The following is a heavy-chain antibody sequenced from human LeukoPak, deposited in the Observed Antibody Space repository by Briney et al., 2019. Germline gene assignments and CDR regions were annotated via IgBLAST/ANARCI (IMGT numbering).Heavy chain of an antibody. D-gene: IGHD1-7*01. CDR1: GYTFTSYD. CDR3: ARDRPGTTFSDWFDP. V-gene: IGHV1-8*01. J-gene: IGHJ5*02. Sequence: ASVKVSCKASGYTFTSYDINWVRQATGQGLEWMGWMNPNSGNTGYAQKFQGRVTMTRNTSISTAYMELSSLRSEDTAVYYYARDRPGTTFSDWFDPWGQGTLVTVSS. CDR2: MNPNSGNT.